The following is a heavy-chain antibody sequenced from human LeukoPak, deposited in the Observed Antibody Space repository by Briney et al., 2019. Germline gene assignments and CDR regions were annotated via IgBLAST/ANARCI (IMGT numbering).Heavy chain of an antibody. CDR3: ARRGTVTTERFDY. CDR2: IYYSGST. D-gene: IGHD4-11*01. V-gene: IGHV4-39*01. J-gene: IGHJ4*02. Sequence: SETLSLTCTVSGGSISSSSYYWGWIRQPPGKGLEWIGNIYYSGSTYYNPSLKSRVTISVDTSKNQFSLKLSSVTAADTAVYYCARRGTVTTERFDYWGQGTLVTVSS. CDR1: GGSISSSSYY.